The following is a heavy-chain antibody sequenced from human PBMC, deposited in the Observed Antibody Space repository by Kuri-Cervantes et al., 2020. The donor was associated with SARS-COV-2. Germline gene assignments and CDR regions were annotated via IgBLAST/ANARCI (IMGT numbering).Heavy chain of an antibody. CDR3: ARLAYTSGWYGDHFDY. D-gene: IGHD6-19*01. CDR2: INHSGST. V-gene: IGHV4-34*01. J-gene: IGHJ4*02. CDR1: GGSFSGYY. Sequence: GSLRLSCAVYGGSFSGYYWSWIRQPPGKGLEWIGEINHSGSTNYNPSLESRVTISVDASKTQFSLKLNSVTAADSALYYCARLAYTSGWYGDHFDYWGQGTLVTVSS.